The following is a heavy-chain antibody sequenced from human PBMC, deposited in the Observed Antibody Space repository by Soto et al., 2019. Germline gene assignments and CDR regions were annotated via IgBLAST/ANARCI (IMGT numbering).Heavy chain of an antibody. CDR3: AISSSSWYPFDY. CDR2: IYYSGST. Sequence: SETLSLTCTVSGGSISSYYWSWIRQPPGKGLEWIGYIYYSGSTNYNPSLKSRVTISVDTSKNQFSLKLSSVTAADTAVYYCAISSSSWYPFDYWGQGTLVTVSS. J-gene: IGHJ4*02. CDR1: GGSISSYY. V-gene: IGHV4-59*08. D-gene: IGHD6-13*01.